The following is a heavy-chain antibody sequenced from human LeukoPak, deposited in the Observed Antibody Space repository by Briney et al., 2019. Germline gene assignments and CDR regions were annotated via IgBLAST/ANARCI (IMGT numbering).Heavy chain of an antibody. CDR1: GFTVSSYY. CDR2: IYTVGST. Sequence: GGSLRLSCAASGFTVSSYYMTWVRQAPGKGLEWVSGIYTVGSTYYADSVKGRFTISRDNSKITLYLQMNSLRAEDTALYYCARDQGSSAYLGAFDIWGQGTMVTVSS. V-gene: IGHV3-53*01. D-gene: IGHD3-22*01. J-gene: IGHJ3*02. CDR3: ARDQGSSAYLGAFDI.